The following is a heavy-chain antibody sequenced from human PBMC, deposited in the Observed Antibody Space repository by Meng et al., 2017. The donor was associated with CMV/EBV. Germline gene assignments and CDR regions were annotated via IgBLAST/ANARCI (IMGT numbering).Heavy chain of an antibody. CDR1: GFTFSSYA. CDR2: ISSSGSTR. CDR3: ANVDYNYYYAMDV. Sequence: GESLKISCAASGFTFSSYAMIWVRQAPGKGLECVGYISSSGSTRLYADSVKGRFTVSRDNAKNSVYLQMSSLRVEDTGIYYCANVDYNYYYAMDVWGLGTTVTVS. V-gene: IGHV3-48*03. D-gene: IGHD3-10*01. J-gene: IGHJ6*02.